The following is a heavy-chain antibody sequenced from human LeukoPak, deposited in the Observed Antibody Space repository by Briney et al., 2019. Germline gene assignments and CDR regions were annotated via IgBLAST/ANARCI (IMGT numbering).Heavy chain of an antibody. Sequence: GGSLRLSCAASGFTFSSYAMSWVRQAPGKGLEWVSYISSSSSTIYYADSVKGRFTISRDNAKNSLYLQMNSLRAEDTAVYYCARGHWSGYFFFDYWGQGTLVTVSS. V-gene: IGHV3-48*01. CDR2: ISSSSSTI. CDR1: GFTFSSYA. CDR3: ARGHWSGYFFFDY. D-gene: IGHD3-3*01. J-gene: IGHJ4*02.